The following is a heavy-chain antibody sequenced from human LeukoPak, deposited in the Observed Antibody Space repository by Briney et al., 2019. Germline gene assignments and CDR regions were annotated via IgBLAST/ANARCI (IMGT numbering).Heavy chain of an antibody. Sequence: GGSLRLSCAASGFTVSSNYMSWVRQAPGKGLEWVAVISYDGSNKYYADSVKGRFTISRDNSRNTLYLQMNSLRAEDTAVYYCARDGNTDSSSWHNYYYYYYMDVWGKGTTVTVSS. CDR2: ISYDGSNK. V-gene: IGHV3-30*01. CDR1: GFTVSSNY. J-gene: IGHJ6*03. D-gene: IGHD6-13*01. CDR3: ARDGNTDSSSWHNYYYYYYMDV.